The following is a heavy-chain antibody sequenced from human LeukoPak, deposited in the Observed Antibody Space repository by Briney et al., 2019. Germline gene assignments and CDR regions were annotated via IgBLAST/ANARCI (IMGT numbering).Heavy chain of an antibody. CDR1: GYSVSSAYY. J-gene: IGHJ4*02. CDR3: ARGGMTATGNFDF. Sequence: SETLSLTCTVSGYSVSSAYYWGWIRQPPGKGLEWIGSMYHSGSTYYNPSLKSRVTISVDTSKHQLSLRLSSVTAADTAMYYCARGGMTATGNFDFWGQGTLVTVSS. D-gene: IGHD6-13*01. V-gene: IGHV4-38-2*02. CDR2: MYHSGST.